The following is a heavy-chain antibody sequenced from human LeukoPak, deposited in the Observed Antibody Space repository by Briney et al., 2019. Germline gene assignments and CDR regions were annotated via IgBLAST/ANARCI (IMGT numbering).Heavy chain of an antibody. V-gene: IGHV3-21*01. CDR3: AKLVPAAPGSFDI. CDR1: GFTFSSYC. D-gene: IGHD2-2*01. Sequence: SGGSLRLSCAASGFTFSSYCMHWVRQAPGKGLEGVSSISSSSSYILFPASVKGRYTISRDNAKNSLYLQMTSLRAEDTAVYYCAKLVPAAPGSFDIWGQGTMVTVSS. CDR2: ISSSSSYI. J-gene: IGHJ3*02.